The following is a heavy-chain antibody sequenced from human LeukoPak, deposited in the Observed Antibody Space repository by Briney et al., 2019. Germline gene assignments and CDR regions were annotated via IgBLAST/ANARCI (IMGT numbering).Heavy chain of an antibody. V-gene: IGHV4-38-2*02. CDR2: IYHSGST. CDR1: GYSISSGYY. D-gene: IGHD2-2*01. Sequence: SETLSLTCTVSGYSISSGYYWGWIRQPPGKGLEWIGSIYHSGSTYYNPSLKSRVTMSVDTSKNQFSLKLTSVTAADTAVYYCARSSTTDPNHYYYYYMDVWGKGTTVTVSS. CDR3: ARSSTTDPNHYYYYYMDV. J-gene: IGHJ6*03.